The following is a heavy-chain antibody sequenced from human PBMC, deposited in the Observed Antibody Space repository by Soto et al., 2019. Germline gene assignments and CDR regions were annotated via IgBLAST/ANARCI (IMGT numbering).Heavy chain of an antibody. Sequence: SVKVSCNTSGDNFKKHVLTWEQQAPGQGLEWMGGTIPALGKTHYIEKCQGRVTITVDDATRPVYMEVRDLASEDTAIYYCARGPFRPSAMDVWGQGTTVTVSS. CDR1: GDNFKKHV. D-gene: IGHD3-10*01. V-gene: IGHV1-69*10. J-gene: IGHJ6*02. CDR2: TIPALGKT. CDR3: ARGPFRPSAMDV.